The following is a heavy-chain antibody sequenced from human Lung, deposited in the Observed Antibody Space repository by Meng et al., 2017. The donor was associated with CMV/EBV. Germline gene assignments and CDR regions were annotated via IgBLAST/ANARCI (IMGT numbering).Heavy chain of an antibody. CDR3: ARGGNFDP. Sequence: QLQLVQSGSELRKPGASGKVSCKASGYTFSTYTITWVRQAHGRGLEWMGWISTNTGTPTYTQGFTGRFVFSLDTPVSTAYLQISSLKAEDTAVYYCARGGNFDPWGQGTLVTVSS. CDR1: GYTFSTYT. D-gene: IGHD2/OR15-2a*01. CDR2: ISTNTGTP. V-gene: IGHV7-4-1*02. J-gene: IGHJ5*02.